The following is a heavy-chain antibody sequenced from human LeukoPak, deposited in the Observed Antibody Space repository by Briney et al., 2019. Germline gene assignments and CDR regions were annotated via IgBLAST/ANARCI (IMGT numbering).Heavy chain of an antibody. CDR3: ARHPGKDIVLMDYYYGMDV. Sequence: SETLSLTGTVSGGSISSYYWSWIRQPPGKGLEWIGYIYYSGSTNYNPSLKSRVTISVDTSKNQFSLKLSSVTAADTAVYYCARHPGKDIVLMDYYYGMDVWGQGTTVTVSS. J-gene: IGHJ6*02. CDR2: IYYSGST. CDR1: GGSISSYY. D-gene: IGHD2-8*01. V-gene: IGHV4-59*08.